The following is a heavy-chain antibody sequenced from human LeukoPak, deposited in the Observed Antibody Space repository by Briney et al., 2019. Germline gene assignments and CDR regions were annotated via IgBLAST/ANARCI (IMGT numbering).Heavy chain of an antibody. CDR3: ARDLCGGDCYSHDAFDI. CDR2: IYYSGST. J-gene: IGHJ3*02. CDR1: GVSISSYY. D-gene: IGHD2-21*02. Sequence: LSETLSLTCTVSGVSISSYYWSWIRQPPGKGLEWIGYIYYSGSTNYNPSLKSRVTISVDTSKNQFSLKLSSVTAADTAVYYCARDLCGGDCYSHDAFDIWGQGTMVTVSS. V-gene: IGHV4-59*01.